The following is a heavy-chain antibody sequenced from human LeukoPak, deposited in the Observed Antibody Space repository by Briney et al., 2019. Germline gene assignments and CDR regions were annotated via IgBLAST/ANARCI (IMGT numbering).Heavy chain of an antibody. D-gene: IGHD3-10*01. Sequence: GGSLRLPCAASGFTFSSYSMNWVRQAPGQGLEWVSSISSSSSYIYYADSVKGRFTISRDKAKNSLYLQMNSLRAEDTAVYYCASEYGSGSYVADYWGQGTLVTVSP. J-gene: IGHJ4*02. V-gene: IGHV3-21*01. CDR2: ISSSSSYI. CDR3: ASEYGSGSYVADY. CDR1: GFTFSSYS.